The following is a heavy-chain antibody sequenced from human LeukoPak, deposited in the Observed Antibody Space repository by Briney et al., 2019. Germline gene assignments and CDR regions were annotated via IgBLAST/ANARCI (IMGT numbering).Heavy chain of an antibody. Sequence: PGGSLRLSCAASGFTFSDYYMSWIRQAPGKGLEWVSAISGSGGSTYYADSVKGRFTISRDNSKNTLYLQMNSLRAEDTAVYYCAPSLRKYYFDYWGQGTLVTVSS. CDR1: GFTFSDYY. D-gene: IGHD4-17*01. CDR3: APSLRKYYFDY. J-gene: IGHJ4*02. V-gene: IGHV3-23*01. CDR2: ISGSGGST.